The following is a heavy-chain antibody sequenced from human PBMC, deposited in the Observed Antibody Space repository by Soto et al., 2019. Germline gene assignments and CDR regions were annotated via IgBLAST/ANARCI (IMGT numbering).Heavy chain of an antibody. CDR1: GYTFTSYG. V-gene: IGHV1-18*04. CDR3: ARGGGGGYGHPPLDYYYYYGMDV. Sequence: SVKVSCKASGYTFTSYGISWVRQAPGQGLEWMGWISAYNGNTNYAQKLQGRVTMTTDTSTSTAYMELRSLRSDDTAVYYCARGGGGGYGHPPLDYYYYYGMDVWGQGTTVTVSS. CDR2: ISAYNGNT. D-gene: IGHD2-15*01. J-gene: IGHJ6*02.